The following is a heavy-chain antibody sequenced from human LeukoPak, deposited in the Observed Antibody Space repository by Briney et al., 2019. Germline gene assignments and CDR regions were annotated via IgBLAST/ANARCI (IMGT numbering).Heavy chain of an antibody. Sequence: SETLSLTCTVSGGSISSSSYYWGWIRQPPGKGLEWIGSIYYSGSTYYNPPLKSRVTISVDTSKNQFSLKLSSVTAADTAVYYCARDHSDQAAGTDYWGQGTLVTVSS. CDR1: GGSISSSSYY. CDR2: IYYSGST. D-gene: IGHD6-13*01. V-gene: IGHV4-39*07. J-gene: IGHJ4*02. CDR3: ARDHSDQAAGTDY.